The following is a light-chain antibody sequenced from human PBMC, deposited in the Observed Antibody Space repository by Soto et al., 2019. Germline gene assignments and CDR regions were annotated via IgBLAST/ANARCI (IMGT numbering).Light chain of an antibody. CDR1: QSVSSSY. CDR2: GAS. Sequence: EIVLTQSPGTLSLSPGERATLSCRASQSVSSSYLAWYQQKPGQAPRLLIYGASSRATGIPDRFSGSGSGTDFTLTISRLEPEDFAVYYCQQYGRSPRTFGQGTDVEI. CDR3: QQYGRSPRT. J-gene: IGKJ1*01. V-gene: IGKV3-20*01.